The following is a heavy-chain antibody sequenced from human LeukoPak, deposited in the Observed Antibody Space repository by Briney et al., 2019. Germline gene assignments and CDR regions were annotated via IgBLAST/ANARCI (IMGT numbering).Heavy chain of an antibody. V-gene: IGHV3-23*01. Sequence: GGSRRLSCAASGFTFTNYAMSWVRQAPGKGLEWVSTISDSGGSTYYADSVKGRFTISRDNSNNTLYLQMNSLRAEDTAVYYCAKRILDYWGQGTLVTVSS. J-gene: IGHJ4*02. CDR2: ISDSGGST. D-gene: IGHD2/OR15-2a*01. CDR3: AKRILDY. CDR1: GFTFTNYA.